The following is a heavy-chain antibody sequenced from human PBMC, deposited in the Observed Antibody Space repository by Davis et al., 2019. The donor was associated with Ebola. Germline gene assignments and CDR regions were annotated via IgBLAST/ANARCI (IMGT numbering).Heavy chain of an antibody. J-gene: IGHJ4*02. CDR2: INPQTCGG. V-gene: IGHV1-2*02. D-gene: IGHD1-26*01. CDR1: GSTLTKSS. CDR3: AREFHEGEFNY. Sequence: ASVKVSCKLSGSTLTKSSIHWVRQAPGKGLEWMGWINPQTCGGSYAPKFQGRVTMTTDTSISTAYMDLYSLRSDDTAVFYCAREFHEGEFNYWGQGTLVTVSS.